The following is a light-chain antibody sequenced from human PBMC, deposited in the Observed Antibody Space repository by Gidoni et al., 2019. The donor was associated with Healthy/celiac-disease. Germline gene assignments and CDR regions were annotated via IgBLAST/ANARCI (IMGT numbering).Light chain of an antibody. CDR1: QSISSG. CDR2: KAS. CDR3: QQYNSYWT. V-gene: IGKV1-5*03. Sequence: DIQMTQSPSTLSASGADRVTITCRASQSISSGLAWYQQKPGKAPKLLIYKASSLESGVPSRFSGSGAGTEFTLTIISLQPDDFATYYCQQYNSYWTFGQGTKVEIK. J-gene: IGKJ1*01.